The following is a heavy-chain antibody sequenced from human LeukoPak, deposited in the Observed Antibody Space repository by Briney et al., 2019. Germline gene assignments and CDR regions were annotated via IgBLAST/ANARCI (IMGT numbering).Heavy chain of an antibody. V-gene: IGHV4-59*12. CDR2: IYYSGST. D-gene: IGHD3-22*01. Sequence: SETLSLTCTVSGGSISSYYWSWIRQPPGKGLEWIGYIYYSGSTNYNPSLKSRVTISVDTSKNQFSLKLSSVTAADTAVYYCARDSAGGYYDSSGYSDAFDIWGQGTMVTVSS. CDR1: GGSISSYY. CDR3: ARDSAGGYYDSSGYSDAFDI. J-gene: IGHJ3*02.